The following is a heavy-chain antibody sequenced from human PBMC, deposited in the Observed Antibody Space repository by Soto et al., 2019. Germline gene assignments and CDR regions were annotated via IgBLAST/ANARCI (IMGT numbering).Heavy chain of an antibody. CDR2: IYYSGTT. V-gene: IGHV4-28*01. CDR1: GYSISSSNW. J-gene: IGHJ4*02. D-gene: IGHD3-3*01. Sequence: PSETLSLTCAVSGYSISSSNWWGWIRQPPGKGLEWIGYIYYSGTTYYNPSLKSRVTISVDTSKNQFSLKLSSVTAADTAVYYCARSDFWSGYYTDYWGQGTLVTVSS. CDR3: ARSDFWSGYYTDY.